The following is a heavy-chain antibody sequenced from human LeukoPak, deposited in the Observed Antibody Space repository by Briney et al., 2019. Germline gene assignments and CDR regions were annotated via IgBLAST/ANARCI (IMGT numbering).Heavy chain of an antibody. CDR3: ARDGTAAGLYFDL. D-gene: IGHD6-13*01. J-gene: IGHJ4*01. CDR1: GFTFTDYW. CDR2: IRQDGSEK. V-gene: IGHV3-7*01. Sequence: GGSLRLSCGVPGFTFTDYWMNWVRQAPGKGPEWVASIRQDGSEKTYVDSVKGRFTISRDNTKNSLSLQLNGLRAEDTAVYYCARDGTAAGLYFDLWGQGTLVTVSS.